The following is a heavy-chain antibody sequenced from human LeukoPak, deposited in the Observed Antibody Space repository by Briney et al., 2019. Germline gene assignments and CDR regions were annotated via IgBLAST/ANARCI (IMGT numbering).Heavy chain of an antibody. CDR2: ISSSGGGT. CDR1: GFTFSTYA. V-gene: IGHV3-23*01. CDR3: ARKRITMIRGLTDYYYMDV. J-gene: IGHJ6*03. D-gene: IGHD3-10*01. Sequence: GGSLRLSCAASGFTFSTYAMSWVRQAPGKGLEWVSAISSSGGGTYYADSVKGRFTISRDISKNTLYLQMNTLTAEDTAVYYCARKRITMIRGLTDYYYMDVWGKGTTVIVSS.